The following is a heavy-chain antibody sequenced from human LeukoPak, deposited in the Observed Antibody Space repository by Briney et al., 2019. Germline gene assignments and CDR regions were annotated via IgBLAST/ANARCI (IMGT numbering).Heavy chain of an antibody. CDR3: AKFTYDFWSAEPPFDP. Sequence: GGSLRLSCAASGFTFSSYAMSWVRQAPGKGLEWASAISGSGGSTYYADSVKGRFTISRDNSKNTLYLQMNSLRAEDTAVYYCAKFTYDFWSAEPPFDPWGQGTLVTVSS. CDR2: ISGSGGST. D-gene: IGHD3-3*01. V-gene: IGHV3-23*01. J-gene: IGHJ5*02. CDR1: GFTFSSYA.